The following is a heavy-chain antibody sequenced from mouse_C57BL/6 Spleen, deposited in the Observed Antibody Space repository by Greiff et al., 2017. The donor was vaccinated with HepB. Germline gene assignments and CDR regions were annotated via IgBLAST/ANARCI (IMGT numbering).Heavy chain of an antibody. D-gene: IGHD2-1*01. CDR3: ASRPFYYGNYGYFDY. CDR2: IYPGDGDT. Sequence: QVQLQQSGAELVKPGASVKISCKASGYAFSSYWLNWVKQRPGKGLEWIGQIYPGDGDTNYNGKFKGKATLTADKSSSTAYMQLSSLTSEDSAVYFCASRPFYYGNYGYFDYWGQGTTLTVSS. CDR1: GYAFSSYW. V-gene: IGHV1-80*01. J-gene: IGHJ2*01.